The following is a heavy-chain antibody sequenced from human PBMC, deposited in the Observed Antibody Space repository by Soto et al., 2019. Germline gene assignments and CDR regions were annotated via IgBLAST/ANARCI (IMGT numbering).Heavy chain of an antibody. D-gene: IGHD4-17*01. Sequence: QVQLVESGGGVVQPGRSLRLSCAASGFTFSSYGMQWVRQAPGKGLEWVAVIWYDGSNKYYADSVKGRFTISRDNSKNTLYLQMNSLTAEDTAVYYCASLGDYGDYQGVGAFDIWGQGTMVTVSS. CDR3: ASLGDYGDYQGVGAFDI. CDR1: GFTFSSYG. J-gene: IGHJ3*02. V-gene: IGHV3-33*01. CDR2: IWYDGSNK.